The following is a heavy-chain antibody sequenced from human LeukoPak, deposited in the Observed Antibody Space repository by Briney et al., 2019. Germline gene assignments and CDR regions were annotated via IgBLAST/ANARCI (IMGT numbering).Heavy chain of an antibody. CDR3: ARDSVPLPFGTRVGASDY. CDR2: IKQDGSEK. J-gene: IGHJ4*02. V-gene: IGHV3-7*01. Sequence: GGSLRLSCAASGFTFSSYWMSWVRQAPGKGLEWVANIKQDGSEKNYLDSVKGRFTIFRDNAKNLLFLQMNSLRAEDTAVYYCARDSVPLPFGTRVGASDYWGQGTLVTVSS. CDR1: GFTFSSYW. D-gene: IGHD1-26*01.